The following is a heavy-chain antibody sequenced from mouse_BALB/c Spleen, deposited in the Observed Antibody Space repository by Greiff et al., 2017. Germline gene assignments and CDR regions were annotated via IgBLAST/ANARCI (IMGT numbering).Heavy chain of an antibody. Sequence: QVQLKESGPGLVAPSQSLSITCTVSGFSLTSFGVHWVRQPPGKGLEWLGVIWAGGSTNYNSALMSRLSISKDNSKSQVFLKMNSLQTDDTAMYYCARTGNYVAMDYWGQGTSVTVSS. V-gene: IGHV2-9*02. J-gene: IGHJ4*01. D-gene: IGHD2-1*01. CDR2: IWAGGST. CDR1: GFSLTSFG. CDR3: ARTGNYVAMDY.